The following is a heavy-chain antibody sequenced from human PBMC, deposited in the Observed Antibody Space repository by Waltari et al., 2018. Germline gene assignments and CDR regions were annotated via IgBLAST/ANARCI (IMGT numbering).Heavy chain of an antibody. V-gene: IGHV5-51*01. Sequence: EVQLVQSGAEVKKPGESLKISCKGSGYSFTSYWIGWVRQMPGKGLEWMGIIYPGDSDTRYSPSFQGQVTISADKSISTAYLQWSSLKASDTAMYYCARHERGYYYDSSGYYDAFDIWGQGTMVIVSS. CDR1: GYSFTSYW. J-gene: IGHJ3*02. CDR2: IYPGDSDT. D-gene: IGHD3-22*01. CDR3: ARHERGYYYDSSGYYDAFDI.